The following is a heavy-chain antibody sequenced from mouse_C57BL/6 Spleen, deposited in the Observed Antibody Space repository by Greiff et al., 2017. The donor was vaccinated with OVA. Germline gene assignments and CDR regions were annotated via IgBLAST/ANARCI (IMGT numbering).Heavy chain of an antibody. CDR2: IDPETGGT. Sequence: VQLQQSGAELVRPGASVTLSCKASGYTFTDYEMHWVKQTPVHGLEWIGAIDPETGGTAYNQKFKGKAILTADKSSSTAYMELRSLTSDDSAVYYCTRPQDFYFDVWGTGTPFTVSS. D-gene: IGHD3-1*01. J-gene: IGHJ1*03. V-gene: IGHV1-15*01. CDR3: TRPQDFYFDV. CDR1: GYTFTDYE.